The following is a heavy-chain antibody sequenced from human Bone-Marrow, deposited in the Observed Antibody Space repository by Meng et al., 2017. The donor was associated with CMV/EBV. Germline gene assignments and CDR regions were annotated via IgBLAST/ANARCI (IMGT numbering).Heavy chain of an antibody. J-gene: IGHJ4*02. V-gene: IGHV3-23*01. CDR2: ISGSGGST. CDR1: GFTFSSYA. Sequence: GGSLRLSCAASGFTFSSYAMSWVRQAPGKGLEWVSAISGSGGSTYYADSVKGRFTISRDNSKNTLYLQMNSLRAEDTAVYYCAKYLSYCGGDCYSGYFDYWGQGTLVTVSS. D-gene: IGHD2-21*01. CDR3: AKYLSYCGGDCYSGYFDY.